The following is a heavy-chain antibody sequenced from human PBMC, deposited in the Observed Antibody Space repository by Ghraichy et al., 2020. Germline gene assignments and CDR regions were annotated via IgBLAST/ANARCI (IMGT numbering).Heavy chain of an antibody. CDR2: IWYDGSNK. V-gene: IGHV3-33*01. D-gene: IGHD5-18*01. CDR3: ARELGEDTAMVNIDYYYYGMDV. Sequence: GESLNISCAASGFTFSSYGMHWVRQAPGKGLEWVAVIWYDGSNKNYADSVKGRFTISRDNSKNTLYLQMNSLRAEDTAVYYCARELGEDTAMVNIDYYYYGMDVWGQGTTVTVSS. J-gene: IGHJ6*02. CDR1: GFTFSSYG.